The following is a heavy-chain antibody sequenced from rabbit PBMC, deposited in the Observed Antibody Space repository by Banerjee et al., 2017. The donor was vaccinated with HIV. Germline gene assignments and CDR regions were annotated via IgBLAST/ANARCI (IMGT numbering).Heavy chain of an antibody. CDR3: ARTYNGDWDAFNL. Sequence: QSLEESGGDLVKPGASLTLTCTASGFSFSSGYWICWVRQAPGKGLEWIACISSSSGSTYYATWAKGRSTISKTSSTTVTLQMTSLTAADTATYFCARTYNGDWDAFNLWGQGTLVTVS. D-gene: IGHD4-1*01. V-gene: IGHV1S40*01. CDR1: GFSFSSGYW. CDR2: ISSSSGST. J-gene: IGHJ4*01.